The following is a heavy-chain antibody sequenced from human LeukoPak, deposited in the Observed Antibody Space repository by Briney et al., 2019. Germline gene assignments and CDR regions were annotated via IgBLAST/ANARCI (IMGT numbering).Heavy chain of an antibody. J-gene: IGHJ4*02. D-gene: IGHD3-16*02. CDR2: ISTSGST. CDR3: ARGYDYVWGSYRYQPRGFDY. V-gene: IGHV4-4*09. Sequence: PSETLSLTCTVSGGSISSSYWSWIRQPPGKGLEWIGYISTSGSTNYNPSLKSRVTISVDTSKNQFSLKLSSVTAADTAVYYCARGYDYVWGSYRYQPRGFDYWGQGTLVTVSS. CDR1: GGSISSSY.